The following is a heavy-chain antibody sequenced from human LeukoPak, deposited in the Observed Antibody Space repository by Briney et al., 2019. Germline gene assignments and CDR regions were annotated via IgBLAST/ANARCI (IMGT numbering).Heavy chain of an antibody. J-gene: IGHJ4*02. Sequence: PGRSLRLSCAASGFTFSSYGMHWVRQAPGKGLEWVAVISYDGSNKYYADSVKGRFTISRDNSKNTLYLQMNSLRAEDTAVYYCARGSRRGYYNPDFDYWGQGTLVTVSS. D-gene: IGHD3-22*01. CDR2: ISYDGSNK. CDR1: GFTFSSYG. V-gene: IGHV3-30*03. CDR3: ARGSRRGYYNPDFDY.